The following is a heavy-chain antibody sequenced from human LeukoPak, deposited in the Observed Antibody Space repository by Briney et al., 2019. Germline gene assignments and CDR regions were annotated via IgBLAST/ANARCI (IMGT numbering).Heavy chain of an antibody. Sequence: PSQTLSLTCTVSGGSISSGGYYWSWIRQPPGKGLEWIGYINYSGSTYYNPSLKSRVTLSVDTSKNQFSLRLSSVTAADTAVYYCARDRNGYIIDYWGQGTLVTVSS. CDR3: ARDRNGYIIDY. J-gene: IGHJ4*02. CDR2: INYSGST. V-gene: IGHV4-31*03. D-gene: IGHD5-24*01. CDR1: GGSISSGGYY.